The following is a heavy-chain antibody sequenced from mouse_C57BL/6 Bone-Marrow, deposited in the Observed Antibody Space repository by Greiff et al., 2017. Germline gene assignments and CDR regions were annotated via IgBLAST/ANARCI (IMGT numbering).Heavy chain of an antibody. CDR2: ISSGGSYT. Sequence: EVNLVESGGDLVKPGGSLKLSCAASGFTFSSYGMSWVRQTPDKRLEWVETISSGGSYTYYPDSLKGRVTISRDNAKNTLYLQMSRLKSEDTAMYYCARRDSSGPFAYWGQGTLVTVSA. J-gene: IGHJ3*01. V-gene: IGHV5-6*02. CDR3: ARRDSSGPFAY. CDR1: GFTFSSYG. D-gene: IGHD3-2*02.